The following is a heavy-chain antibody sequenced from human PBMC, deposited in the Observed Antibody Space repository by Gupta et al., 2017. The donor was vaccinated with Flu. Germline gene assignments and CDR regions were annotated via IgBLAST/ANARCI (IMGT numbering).Heavy chain of an antibody. Sequence: EVQLVESGGGLVQPGGSPRLSCAASGFTFSSYEMHWVRQAPGKGLEWVSYISSSGSTIYYADSVKGRFTISRDNAKNSLYLQMNSLRAEDTAVYYCARVAVVVPAATPYMYDYWGQGTLVTVSS. V-gene: IGHV3-48*03. CDR3: ARVAVVVPAATPYMYDY. CDR2: ISSSGSTI. D-gene: IGHD2-2*02. CDR1: GFTFSSYE. J-gene: IGHJ4*02.